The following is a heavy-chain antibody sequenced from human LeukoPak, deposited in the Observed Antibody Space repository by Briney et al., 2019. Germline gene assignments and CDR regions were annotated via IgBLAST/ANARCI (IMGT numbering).Heavy chain of an antibody. V-gene: IGHV4-34*01. D-gene: IGHD1-26*01. J-gene: IGHJ5*02. Sequence: SETLSLTCAVYGGSFSGYYWSWIRQPPGKGLKWIGEINRSGSTNYDPSLKSRVTISVDTSKNQFSLKLTSVTAADTAVYYCVRHYSGTYFNWFDPWGQGTLVTVSS. CDR2: INRSGST. CDR3: VRHYSGTYFNWFDP. CDR1: GGSFSGYY.